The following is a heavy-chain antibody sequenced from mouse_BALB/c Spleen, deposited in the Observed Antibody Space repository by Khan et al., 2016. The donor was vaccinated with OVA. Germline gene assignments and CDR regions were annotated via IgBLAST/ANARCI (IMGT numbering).Heavy chain of an antibody. CDR2: ISYSGST. J-gene: IGHJ2*01. CDR1: GYSITSGYG. V-gene: IGHV3-1*02. Sequence: EVQLQESGPGLVKPSQSLSLTCTVTGYSITSGYGRYWIRQFPGNQLEWMGFISYSGSTNYNPSLKSRISITRDTSKNQFFLQLNSMTTEDTDTYYEARTARIKNWGQGTTLTVSS. D-gene: IGHD1-2*01. CDR3: ARTARIKN.